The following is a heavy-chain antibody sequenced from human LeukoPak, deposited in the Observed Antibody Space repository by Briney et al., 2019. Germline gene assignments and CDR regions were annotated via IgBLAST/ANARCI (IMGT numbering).Heavy chain of an antibody. Sequence: ASVKVSCKASGYTFTSYDINWVRQAPGQGLEWMGWMNPNSGNTGYAQKFQGRVTMTRNPSISTAYMELSSLRSEDTAVYYCARSLFAPDYYDSSGYYSFDYWGQGTLVTVSS. CDR2: MNPNSGNT. V-gene: IGHV1-8*01. J-gene: IGHJ4*02. CDR3: ARSLFAPDYYDSSGYYSFDY. CDR1: GYTFTSYD. D-gene: IGHD3-22*01.